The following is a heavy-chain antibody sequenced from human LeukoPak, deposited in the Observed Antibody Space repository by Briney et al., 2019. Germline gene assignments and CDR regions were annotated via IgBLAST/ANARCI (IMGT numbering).Heavy chain of an antibody. J-gene: IGHJ4*02. CDR3: ARVAARQGSPGAAYFDF. D-gene: IGHD6-6*01. V-gene: IGHV3-7*04. Sequence: PGGSLRLSCAASGFIFSTYWTSWVRQAPGKGLEWVANIKEDGSEKYYVDSVKGRFTISRDNAKHSLYLQMNSLRAEDTAVYYCARVAARQGSPGAAYFDFWGQGTLVTVSS. CDR1: GFIFSTYW. CDR2: IKEDGSEK.